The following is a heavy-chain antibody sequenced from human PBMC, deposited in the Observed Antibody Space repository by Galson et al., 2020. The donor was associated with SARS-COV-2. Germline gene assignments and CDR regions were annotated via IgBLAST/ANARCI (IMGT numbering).Heavy chain of an antibody. D-gene: IGHD2-21*01. CDR2: IYSEGSST. CDR3: ARGDMGNDCFDC. V-gene: IGHV3-74*01. Sequence: GGSLRLSCAASGFTFSSYWMHWVRQAPGKGLVWVSRIYSEGSSTSYADSVKGRFTISGDNAKNTLYLQMNSLRAEDTAVYYCARGDMGNDCFDCWGQGTLVTVSS. J-gene: IGHJ4*02. CDR1: GFTFSSYW.